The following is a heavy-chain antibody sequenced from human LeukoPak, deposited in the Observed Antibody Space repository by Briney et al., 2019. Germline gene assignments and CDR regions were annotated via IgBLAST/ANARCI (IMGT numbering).Heavy chain of an antibody. J-gene: IGHJ5*02. Sequence: GRSLRLSWAASGFTFSSYAVHWVRQTPVKGLDWVAFISNDGTTKDYADSVKGRFIISRDNSNNTLYLQMNSLRPEDTAIYSCAREIGRVAPYKWFDPWGQGTLVTVSS. CDR1: GFTFSSYA. CDR3: AREIGRVAPYKWFDP. V-gene: IGHV3-30*04. D-gene: IGHD3-16*01. CDR2: ISNDGTTK.